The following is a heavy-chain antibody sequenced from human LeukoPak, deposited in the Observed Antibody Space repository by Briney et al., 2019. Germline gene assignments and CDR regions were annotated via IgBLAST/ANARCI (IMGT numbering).Heavy chain of an antibody. V-gene: IGHV1-8*02. CDR2: MNPNSGNT. J-gene: IGHJ4*02. CDR1: GYIFTGYY. CDR3: ARANDY. Sequence: ASVKVSCKSSGYIFTGYYMHWVRQAPGQGLEWMGWMNPNSGNTGYAQKFQGRVTMTRNTSISTAYMELSSLRSEDTAVYYCARANDYWGQGTLVTVSS.